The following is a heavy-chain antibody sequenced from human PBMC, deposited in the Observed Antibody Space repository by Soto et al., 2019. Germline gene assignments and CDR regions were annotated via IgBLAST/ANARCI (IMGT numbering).Heavy chain of an antibody. Sequence: QVQLVQSGAEVKKPGSSVKVSCKASGGTFSSYTISWVRQAPGQGREWMGRIIPILGIANYAQKFQGRVTITADKSTSTAYTELSSLRSEDTAVYYCASEGYCGGYCYGNWFDPWGQGTLVNVSS. CDR1: GGTFSSYT. D-gene: IGHD2-21*02. CDR3: ASEGYCGGYCYGNWFDP. CDR2: IIPILGIA. J-gene: IGHJ5*02. V-gene: IGHV1-69*02.